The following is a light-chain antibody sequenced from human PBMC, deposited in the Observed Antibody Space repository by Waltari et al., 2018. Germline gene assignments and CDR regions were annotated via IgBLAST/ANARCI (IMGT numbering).Light chain of an antibody. CDR2: ASS. CDR3: QQLNSYAWT. Sequence: DIQLTQSPSFLSASIGNRVTITCRAGQGISNFLAWYQQKSGKAPKLLIYASSTLQGGVPSRFSGSGSGTEFTRTISSLQPEDFATYYCQQLNSYAWTFGQGTKVEIK. J-gene: IGKJ1*01. V-gene: IGKV1-9*01. CDR1: QGISNF.